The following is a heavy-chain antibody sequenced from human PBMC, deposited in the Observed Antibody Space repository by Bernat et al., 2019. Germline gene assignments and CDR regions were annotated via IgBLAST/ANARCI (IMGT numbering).Heavy chain of an antibody. D-gene: IGHD3-3*01. Sequence: EQLVESGGGLVQPGGSLRLSCAASGFIFSSYGMHWVRQAPGKGLEWVAVIWYDGSNKYYADSVKGRFTISRNNSKNTLYLQMNSLRAEDTAVYYCARDPPNYDFWYGYPDYWGQGTLVTVSS. CDR3: ARDPPNYDFWYGYPDY. V-gene: IGHV3-33*01. CDR2: IWYDGSNK. CDR1: GFIFSSYG. J-gene: IGHJ4*02.